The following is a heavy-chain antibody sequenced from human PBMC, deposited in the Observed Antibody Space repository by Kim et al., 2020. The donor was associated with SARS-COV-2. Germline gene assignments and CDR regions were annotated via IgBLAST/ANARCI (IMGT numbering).Heavy chain of an antibody. CDR2: ISGSGGST. V-gene: IGHV3-23*01. D-gene: IGHD1-26*01. CDR3: AKEETGSSGSYYDEYYHGIDV. CDR1: GFTFSSYA. J-gene: IGHJ6*02. Sequence: GGSLRLSCAASGFTFSSYAMSWVRQAPGKGLEWVSAISGSGGSTYYADSVKGRFTISRDNSKNTLYLQMNSLRAEDTAVYYCAKEETGSSGSYYDEYYHGIDVWGQGGTVTASS.